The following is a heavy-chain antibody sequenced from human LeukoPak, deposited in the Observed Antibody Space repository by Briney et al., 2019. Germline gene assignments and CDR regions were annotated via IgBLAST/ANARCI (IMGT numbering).Heavy chain of an antibody. CDR2: IYYSGST. Sequence: SETLSLTCTVSGGSISSYYWSWIRQPPGKGLEWIGYIYYSGSTNYNPSLKSRVTISVDTSKNQFSLKLSSLTAADTAVYYCATRLRLGELSDAFDSWGQGTMVTVSS. CDR1: GGSISSYY. V-gene: IGHV4-59*12. J-gene: IGHJ3*02. CDR3: ATRLRLGELSDAFDS. D-gene: IGHD3-16*02.